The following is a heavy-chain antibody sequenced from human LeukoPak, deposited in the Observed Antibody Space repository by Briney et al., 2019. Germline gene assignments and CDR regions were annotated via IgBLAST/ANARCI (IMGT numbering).Heavy chain of an antibody. Sequence: SETLSLTCTVSAGSISSYYWSWIREPPGKGLEWIGEIYHSGSTNYNPSLKSRVTISVDKSKNQFSLKLTSGTAADTAVYYCARIGNYYFDYWGQGTLVTVSS. CDR3: ARIGNYYFDY. V-gene: IGHV4-59*12. J-gene: IGHJ4*02. CDR2: IYHSGST. CDR1: AGSISSYY. D-gene: IGHD1-1*01.